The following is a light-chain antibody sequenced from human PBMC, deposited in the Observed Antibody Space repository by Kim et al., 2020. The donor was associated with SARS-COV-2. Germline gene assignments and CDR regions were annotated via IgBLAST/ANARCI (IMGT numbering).Light chain of an antibody. CDR1: SLRSYY. Sequence: SSELTQDPAVSVALGQTVRITCQGDSLRSYYANWYQQKPGQAPVLVIYGKNNRPSGIPDRFSGSSSGNTASLTITGAQAEDEADYYCNSRDSSGDPLRVFGGGTQLTVL. J-gene: IGLJ3*02. V-gene: IGLV3-19*01. CDR3: NSRDSSGDPLRV. CDR2: GKN.